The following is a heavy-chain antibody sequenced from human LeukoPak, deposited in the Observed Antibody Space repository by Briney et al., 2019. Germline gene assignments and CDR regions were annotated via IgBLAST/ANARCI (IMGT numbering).Heavy chain of an antibody. V-gene: IGHV3-7*01. CDR2: IKQDGSEK. J-gene: IGHJ2*01. Sequence: PGGSLRLSCAASGFTFSSYWMSWVRQAPGKGLEWVANIKQDGSEKYYVDSVKGRFTISRDNSKNTLYLQMNSLRAEDTAVYYCAKDPNWGVTIGWYFDLWGRGTLVTVSS. CDR3: AKDPNWGVTIGWYFDL. D-gene: IGHD7-27*01. CDR1: GFTFSSYW.